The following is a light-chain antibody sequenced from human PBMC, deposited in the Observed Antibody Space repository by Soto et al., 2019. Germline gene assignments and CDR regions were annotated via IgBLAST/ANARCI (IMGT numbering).Light chain of an antibody. J-gene: IGLJ1*01. V-gene: IGLV2-14*01. CDR1: TSDVGGYNS. CDR2: DVS. Sequence: QSALTQPASVSGSPGQSITISCTGTTSDVGGYNSVSWYQQHPGKAPTLIIYDVSDRPSGISHRFSGSTSGNSASLTISGLQAEDEADYYCSSYTANSPLNVFGSGSKVTAL. CDR3: SSYTANSPLNV.